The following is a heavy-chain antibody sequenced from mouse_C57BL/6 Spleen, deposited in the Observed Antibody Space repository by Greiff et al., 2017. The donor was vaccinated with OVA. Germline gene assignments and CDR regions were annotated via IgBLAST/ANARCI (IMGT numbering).Heavy chain of an antibody. D-gene: IGHD4-1*02. V-gene: IGHV1-26*01. Sequence: EVQLQQSGPELVKPGASVKISCKASGYTFTDYYMNWVKQSRGKSLEWIGDINPNNGGTSYNQKFKGKATLTVDKSSSTAYMELRSLTSEDSAVYYCARSQLGRFDYWGQGTTLTGSS. J-gene: IGHJ2*01. CDR1: GYTFTDYY. CDR2: INPNNGGT. CDR3: ARSQLGRFDY.